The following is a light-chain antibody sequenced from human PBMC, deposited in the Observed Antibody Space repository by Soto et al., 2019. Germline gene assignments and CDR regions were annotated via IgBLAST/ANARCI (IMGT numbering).Light chain of an antibody. Sequence: SYELTQPPSVSVAPGKTARITCGEDKIGRKTVHWYQQKPGQAPVLVIYYESDRPSGIPERFSGSNSENTATLTISRVEAGDEADYYCQVWDSSSDHPGVVFGGGTKLTVL. CDR3: QVWDSSSDHPGVV. J-gene: IGLJ2*01. CDR1: KIGRKT. CDR2: YES. V-gene: IGLV3-21*04.